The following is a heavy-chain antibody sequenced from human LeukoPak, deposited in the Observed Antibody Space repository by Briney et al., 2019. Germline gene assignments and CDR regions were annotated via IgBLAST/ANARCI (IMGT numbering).Heavy chain of an antibody. J-gene: IGHJ2*01. CDR1: GFTFSSYA. D-gene: IGHD4-23*01. Sequence: GGSLRLSCAASGFTFSSYAMTWVRQAPGKGLEWVSGISSTGGSTYYTDSVKGRFAISRDNSKNTLYLQMNSLRAEDTAVYYCAKAGNYGGNSGSYWYFDLWGRGTLVTVSS. CDR3: AKAGNYGGNSGSYWYFDL. CDR2: ISSTGGST. V-gene: IGHV3-23*01.